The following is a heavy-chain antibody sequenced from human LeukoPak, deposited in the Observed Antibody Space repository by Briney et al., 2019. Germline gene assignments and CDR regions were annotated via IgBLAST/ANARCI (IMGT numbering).Heavy chain of an antibody. CDR2: INSDGSST. D-gene: IGHD6-13*01. J-gene: IGHJ4*02. V-gene: IGHV3-74*01. CDR3: ARDRSKAGRIDY. CDR1: GFTFSSYW. Sequence: GGSLRLSCAASGFTFSSYWMHWVRQAPGKGLVWVSRINSDGSSTSYADSVKGRFTISGDNAKNTLYLQMNSLRAEDTAVYYCARDRSKAGRIDYWGQGTLVTVSS.